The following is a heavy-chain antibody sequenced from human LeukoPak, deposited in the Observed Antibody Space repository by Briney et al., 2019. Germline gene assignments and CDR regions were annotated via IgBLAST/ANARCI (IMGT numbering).Heavy chain of an antibody. J-gene: IGHJ4*02. CDR1: GYSIISGYY. CDR3: ARSMFGVLQGKIVTNGPPDY. V-gene: IGHV4-61*01. D-gene: IGHD3-10*02. Sequence: PSETLSLTCAVSGYSIISGYYWGWIRQPPGKGLEWIGYIYYSGSTNYNPSLKSRVTISVDTSKNQFSLKLSSVTAADTAVYYCARSMFGVLQGKIVTNGPPDYWGQGTLVTVSS. CDR2: IYYSGST.